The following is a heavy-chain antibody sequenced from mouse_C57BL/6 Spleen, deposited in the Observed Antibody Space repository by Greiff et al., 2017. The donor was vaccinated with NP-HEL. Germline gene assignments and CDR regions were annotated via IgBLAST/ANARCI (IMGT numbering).Heavy chain of an antibody. D-gene: IGHD2-4*01. Sequence: VQLKESGPGLVAPSQSLSITCTVSGFSLTSYGVHWVRQPPGKGLEWLVVIWSDGSTTYNSALNSSLSISKDNSKSHVFLKMNSLQTDDTAMYYCARQGDDDGRFAYWGQGTLVTVSA. V-gene: IGHV2-6-1*01. CDR1: GFSLTSYG. J-gene: IGHJ3*01. CDR3: ARQGDDDGRFAY. CDR2: IWSDGST.